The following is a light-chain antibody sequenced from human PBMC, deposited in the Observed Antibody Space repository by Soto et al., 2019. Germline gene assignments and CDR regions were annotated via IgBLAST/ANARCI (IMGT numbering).Light chain of an antibody. V-gene: IGLV1-40*01. Sequence: QSVLTQPPSVSGAPGQRVTISCTGSSSNIGAGYDVHWYQQLPGTAPKLLIYGNSNRPSGVPDRFSGSKSGTSASLAITGLQADDEADYSCQSYDSSLSDVFGTGTKLTVL. CDR2: GNS. J-gene: IGLJ1*01. CDR3: QSYDSSLSDV. CDR1: SSNIGAGYD.